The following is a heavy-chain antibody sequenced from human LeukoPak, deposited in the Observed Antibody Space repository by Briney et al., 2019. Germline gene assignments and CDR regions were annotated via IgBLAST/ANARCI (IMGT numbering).Heavy chain of an antibody. CDR1: GFTFRNHW. CDR2: MNEYGREI. V-gene: IGHV3-7*01. Sequence: GGSLRLSCVASGFTFRNHWVTWVRQAPGKGLEWVANMNEYGREIHYVDSVKGRFTISRDNAKNSLYLQMNSLRVEDTAVYYCARDHKGWFDYWGQGTLVTVSS. J-gene: IGHJ4*02. CDR3: ARDHKGWFDY.